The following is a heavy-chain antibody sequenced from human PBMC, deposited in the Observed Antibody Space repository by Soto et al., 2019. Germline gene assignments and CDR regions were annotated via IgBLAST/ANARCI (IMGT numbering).Heavy chain of an antibody. J-gene: IGHJ3*02. V-gene: IGHV3-9*01. CDR3: AKTERNYYGSGSYLVGDSFDI. Sequence: EVQLVESGGGLVQPGRSLRLSCAASGFTFADYAMHWVRQAPGKGLEWVSGISWNSGSIGYADSVKGRFTISRDNAKNSLYLQMTSLRAEATALYYCAKTERNYYGSGSYLVGDSFDIWVQGTMVTVSS. CDR1: GFTFADYA. D-gene: IGHD3-10*01. CDR2: ISWNSGSI.